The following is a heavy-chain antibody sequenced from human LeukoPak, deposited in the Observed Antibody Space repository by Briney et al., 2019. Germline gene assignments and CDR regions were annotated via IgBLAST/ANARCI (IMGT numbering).Heavy chain of an antibody. CDR1: GFTFSTYN. CDR3: ARELLDAFDI. CDR2: ISSSSNYI. J-gene: IGHJ3*02. V-gene: IGHV3-21*04. Sequence: GGSLRLSCAASGFTFSTYNINWVRQAPGKGLECVSSISSSSNYIYYADSVKGRFTISRDNAKNSLYLQMNSLRAEDTAVYYCARELLDAFDIWGQGTMVTVSS.